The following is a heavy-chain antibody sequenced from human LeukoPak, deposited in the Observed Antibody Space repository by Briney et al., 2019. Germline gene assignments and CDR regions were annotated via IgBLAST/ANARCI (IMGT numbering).Heavy chain of an antibody. V-gene: IGHV3-23*01. D-gene: IGHD3-9*01. Sequence: GGSLRLSCAASGFTFSSYAMSWVRQAPGKGLEWVSAISGSGGSTYYADSVKGRFTISRDNSTTTLYLQTNSLRAEDTAVYYCAKDSPYYDILTGYVDYYYYGMDVWGQGTTVTVSS. CDR1: GFTFSSYA. CDR3: AKDSPYYDILTGYVDYYYYGMDV. CDR2: ISGSGGST. J-gene: IGHJ6*02.